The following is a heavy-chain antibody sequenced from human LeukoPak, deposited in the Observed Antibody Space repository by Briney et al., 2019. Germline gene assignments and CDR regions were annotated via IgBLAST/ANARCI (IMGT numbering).Heavy chain of an antibody. V-gene: IGHV3-53*01. Sequence: GGSLRLSCAASGFTVSSNYMSWVRQAPGKGLEWVSVIYSGGSTYYADSVKGRFTISRDNSKNTLYLQMNSLRAGDTAVYYCARAYYDILTGSSGFDYWGQGTLVTVSS. CDR1: GFTVSSNY. CDR3: ARAYYDILTGSSGFDY. CDR2: IYSGGST. D-gene: IGHD3-9*01. J-gene: IGHJ4*02.